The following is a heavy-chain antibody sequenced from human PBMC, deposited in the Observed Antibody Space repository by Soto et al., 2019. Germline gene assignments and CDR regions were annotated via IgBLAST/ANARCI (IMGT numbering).Heavy chain of an antibody. D-gene: IGHD3-3*01. Sequence: SETLSLTCAVSGGSFSGYYWSWIRQPPGKGLEWIGEINHSGSTNYNPSLKSRVTISVDTSKNQFSLKLSSVTAADTAVYYCARGKYYDFWSGYYTGSRQTYYYYGMDVWGQGTTVTVSS. J-gene: IGHJ6*02. CDR2: INHSGST. V-gene: IGHV4-34*01. CDR1: GGSFSGYY. CDR3: ARGKYYDFWSGYYTGSRQTYYYYGMDV.